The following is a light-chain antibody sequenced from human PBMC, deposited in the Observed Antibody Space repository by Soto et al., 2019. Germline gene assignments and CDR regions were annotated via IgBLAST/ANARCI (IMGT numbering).Light chain of an antibody. CDR1: SSDVGGYNY. Sequence: QSALTQPASVSGSPGQSITISRTGTSSDVGGYNYVSWYQQHPGKAPKLMIYEVRNRPSGVSNRFSGSKSGNTASLTISGLQAEDEADYYCSSYTSSSTRVFGTGTKLTVL. CDR3: SSYTSSSTRV. CDR2: EVR. J-gene: IGLJ1*01. V-gene: IGLV2-14*01.